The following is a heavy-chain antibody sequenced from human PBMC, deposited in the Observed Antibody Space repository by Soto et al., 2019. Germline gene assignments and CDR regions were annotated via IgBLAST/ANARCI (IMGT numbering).Heavy chain of an antibody. CDR3: ARDSSRSSSWYSYGMDV. CDR1: GYTFTSYG. D-gene: IGHD6-13*01. CDR2: ISAYNGNT. Sequence: ASVKVSCKASGYTFTSYGISWVRQAPGQGLEWMGWISAYNGNTNYAQKLQGRVTMTTDTSTSTAYMELRSLRSDDTAVYYCARDSSRSSSWYSYGMDVWGQGTTVTVSS. V-gene: IGHV1-18*01. J-gene: IGHJ6*02.